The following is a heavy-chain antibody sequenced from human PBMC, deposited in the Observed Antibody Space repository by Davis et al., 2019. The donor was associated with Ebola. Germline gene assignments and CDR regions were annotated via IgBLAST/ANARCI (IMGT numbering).Heavy chain of an antibody. J-gene: IGHJ3*02. CDR2: ISDSGST. Sequence: SETLSLTCTVSGHSIRSGYSWGWIRQPPGEGLELIGRISDSGSTDYNPSLKSRVTISVDASKNQFSLKLSSVTAADTAVYYCARPFRDSYAFDIWGQGTMVTVSS. CDR3: ARPFRDSYAFDI. V-gene: IGHV4-38-2*02. CDR1: GHSIRSGYS. D-gene: IGHD2-21*02.